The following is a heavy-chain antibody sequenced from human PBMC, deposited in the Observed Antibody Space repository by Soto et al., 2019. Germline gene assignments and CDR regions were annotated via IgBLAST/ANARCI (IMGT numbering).Heavy chain of an antibody. D-gene: IGHD6-13*01. CDR1: GFTFSSYS. V-gene: IGHV3-21*01. Sequence: PGGSLRLSCAASGFTFSSYSMNWVRQAPGKGLEWVSSISSSSSYIYYADSVKGRFTISRDNAKNSLYLQMNSLRAEDTAVYYCARDSRFTSSSRILDAFDIWGQGTMVTVSS. J-gene: IGHJ3*02. CDR2: ISSSSSYI. CDR3: ARDSRFTSSSRILDAFDI.